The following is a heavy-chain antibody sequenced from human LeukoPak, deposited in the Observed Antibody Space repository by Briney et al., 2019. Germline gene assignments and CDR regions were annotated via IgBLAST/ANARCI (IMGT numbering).Heavy chain of an antibody. J-gene: IGHJ1*01. CDR2: IKQDGSEK. Sequence: PGGSLRLSCAASGFTFSSYWMSWVRQAPGKGLEWVANIKQDGSEKYYVDSVKGRFTISRDNAKNSLYLQMSSLRAEDTAVYYCARDRYSSGWYDEYFQHWGQGTLVTVSS. CDR3: ARDRYSSGWYDEYFQH. CDR1: GFTFSSYW. D-gene: IGHD6-19*01. V-gene: IGHV3-7*01.